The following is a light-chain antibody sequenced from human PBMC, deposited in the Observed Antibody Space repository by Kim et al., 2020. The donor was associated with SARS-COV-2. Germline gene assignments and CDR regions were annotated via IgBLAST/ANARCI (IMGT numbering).Light chain of an antibody. CDR2: KTC. CDR3: QQYKTYPT. Sequence: SAALADRGTITGRSRQTMSNWLAWYQQKPGRTPKLQIYKTCYLDSGVPSRCNGSGSGTEVTLTISSQQPDDLATYYCQQYKTYPTFGQGTQVDIE. CDR1: QTMSNW. V-gene: IGKV1-5*03. J-gene: IGKJ1*01.